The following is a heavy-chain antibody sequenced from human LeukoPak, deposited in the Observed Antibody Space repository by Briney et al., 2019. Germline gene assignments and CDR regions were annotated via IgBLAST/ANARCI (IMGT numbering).Heavy chain of an antibody. CDR3: AMDYDILTGYATDAFDI. CDR1: GYTFTSYG. J-gene: IGHJ3*02. D-gene: IGHD3-9*01. V-gene: IGHV1-18*01. CDR2: ISAYNGNT. Sequence: GASVKVSCKASGYTFTSYGIRWVRQAPGQGLEWMGWISAYNGNTNYAQKLQGRVTMNTDTSTSTAYMELRSLRSDDTAVYYCAMDYDILTGYATDAFDIWGQGTMVTVSS.